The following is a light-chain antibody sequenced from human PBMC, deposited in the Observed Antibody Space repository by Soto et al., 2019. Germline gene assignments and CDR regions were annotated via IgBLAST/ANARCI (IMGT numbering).Light chain of an antibody. J-gene: IGKJ3*01. V-gene: IGKV1-12*02. CDR2: AAS. CDR1: QDIRSW. Sequence: DIHMTQSPSPVSASVGDRVTITGRATQDIRSWLAWYQQKPWKAPKLKIYAASSLQRGVPSRFSGSGSGTDFTLTISNLHPAEFATYDCQQANSLPFFGPGTRGYIK. CDR3: QQANSLPF.